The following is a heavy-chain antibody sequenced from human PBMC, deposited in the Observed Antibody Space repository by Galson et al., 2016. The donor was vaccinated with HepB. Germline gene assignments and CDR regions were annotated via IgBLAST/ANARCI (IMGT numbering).Heavy chain of an antibody. D-gene: IGHD2/OR15-2a*01. J-gene: IGHJ4*02. Sequence: SLRLSCAASGFTFSDHYIDWVRQAPGKGLEWVGRSRDQAHSYTTEYAASVKGRFAISRDESENSLDLQMNSLKTEDTAVYYCARDFYDGSCHYMDYWGRGTLVTVSS. CDR2: SRDQAHSYTT. V-gene: IGHV3-72*01. CDR1: GFTFSDHY. CDR3: ARDFYDGSCHYMDY.